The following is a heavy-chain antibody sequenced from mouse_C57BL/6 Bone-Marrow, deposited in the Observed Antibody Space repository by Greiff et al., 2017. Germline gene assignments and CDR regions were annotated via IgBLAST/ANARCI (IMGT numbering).Heavy chain of an antibody. D-gene: IGHD2-4*01. J-gene: IGHJ3*01. Sequence: EVQGVESGEGLVKPGGSLKLSCAASGFTFSSYAMSWVRQTPEKRLEWVAYISSGGDYIYYADNVKGRFTISRDNARNTQYLQMSSLKSEDTAMYYCTRVRGDYDAWFAYWGQGTLVTVSA. CDR3: TRVRGDYDAWFAY. CDR2: ISSGGDYI. V-gene: IGHV5-9-1*02. CDR1: GFTFSSYA.